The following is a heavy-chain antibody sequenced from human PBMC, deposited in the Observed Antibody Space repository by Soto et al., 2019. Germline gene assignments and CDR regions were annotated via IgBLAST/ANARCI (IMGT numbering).Heavy chain of an antibody. CDR3: ARDGIAVTAKYGMDV. Sequence: ASVKVSCKASGYTFTGYYMHWVRQAPGQGLEWMGWINPNSGGTNYAQKFQGWVTMTRDTSISTAYMELSRLRSDDTAVYYCARDGIAVTAKYGMDVCTQRTTVTVS. D-gene: IGHD6-19*01. CDR2: INPNSGGT. CDR1: GYTFTGYY. V-gene: IGHV1-2*04. J-gene: IGHJ6*02.